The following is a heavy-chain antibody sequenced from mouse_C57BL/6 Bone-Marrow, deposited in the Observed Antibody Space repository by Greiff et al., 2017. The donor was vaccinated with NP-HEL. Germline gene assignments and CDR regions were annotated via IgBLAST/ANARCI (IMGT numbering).Heavy chain of an antibody. CDR3: ARREDYYGSSPWCAY. D-gene: IGHD1-1*01. CDR2: IHPNSGST. V-gene: IGHV1-64*01. CDR1: GYTFTSYW. J-gene: IGHJ3*01. Sequence: VKLQQSGAELVKPGASVKLSCKASGYTFTSYWMHWVKQRPGKGLEWMGMIHPNSGSTNYNEKCKSKATLTVDKSYRTAYMQLSSLTSEDSAVYYCARREDYYGSSPWCAYWGQGTLVTVSA.